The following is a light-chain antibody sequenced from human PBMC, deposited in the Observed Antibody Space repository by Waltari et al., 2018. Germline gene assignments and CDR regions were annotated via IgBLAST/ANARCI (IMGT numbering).Light chain of an antibody. Sequence: DIQMTQSPSTLSASVGDRGTITCGVSENIDNWLAWYQQRPGEAPNLLIFYASTLEKGVPSRFSGSGSGTEFTLTISSLQPDDFATYYCQHYSASSFTFGGGTKLEIK. CDR1: ENIDNW. V-gene: IGKV1-5*01. CDR2: YAS. J-gene: IGKJ4*01. CDR3: QHYSASSFT.